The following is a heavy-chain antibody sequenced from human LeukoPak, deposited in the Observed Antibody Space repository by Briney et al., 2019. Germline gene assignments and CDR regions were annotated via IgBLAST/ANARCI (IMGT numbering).Heavy chain of an antibody. CDR2: INIGGTNT. CDR1: GGSISSYY. J-gene: IGHJ5*02. CDR3: ATDGAGFDT. Sequence: LSLTCTVSGGSISSYYWSWIRQPPGKGLEWLSYINIGGTNTHYADSVKGRFTISRDNAKKSLYLEMNNLRAEDTAVYYCATDGAGFDTWGQGVLVTVSS. V-gene: IGHV3-11*01.